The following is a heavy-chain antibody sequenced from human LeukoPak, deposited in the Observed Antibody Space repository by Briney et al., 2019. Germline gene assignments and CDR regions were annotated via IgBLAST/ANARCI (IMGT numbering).Heavy chain of an antibody. CDR2: ITRSSYI. V-gene: IGHV3-21*01. D-gene: IGHD2-15*01. Sequence: GGSLRLSCAAPGFTFSSYSMNWVRQAPGKGLEWVSSITRSSYIYYEDSVKGRFTISRDNAKNSLYLQMNSLRAEDTAVYYCARSPYCSGGSCYWETYYYYYMDVWGKGTTVTVSS. CDR3: ARSPYCSGGSCYWETYYYYYMDV. J-gene: IGHJ6*03. CDR1: GFTFSSYS.